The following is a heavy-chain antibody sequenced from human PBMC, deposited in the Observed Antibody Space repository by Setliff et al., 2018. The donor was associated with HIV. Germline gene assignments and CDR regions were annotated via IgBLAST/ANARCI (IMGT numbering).Heavy chain of an antibody. Sequence: SETLSLTCTVSGGSISTSNYYWGWVRQPPGKGLEWVGNVDYTGSTYYNPSLKSRVTISVDTSKNQFSLKLNSVTAADTAVYYCARQGNIVVVTSFDYWGQGTLVTVSS. J-gene: IGHJ4*02. V-gene: IGHV4-39*07. CDR1: GGSISTSNYY. CDR2: VDYTGST. CDR3: ARQGNIVVVTSFDY. D-gene: IGHD2-21*02.